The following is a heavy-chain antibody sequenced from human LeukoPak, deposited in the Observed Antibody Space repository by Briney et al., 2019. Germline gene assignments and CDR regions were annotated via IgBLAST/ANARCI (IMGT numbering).Heavy chain of an antibody. J-gene: IGHJ6*02. CDR3: ARDLVVTATQYYYGMDV. Sequence: PGGSLRLSCAASGFTFSSYIINWVRQAPGKGLEWVSSISSSSTYIYYADSVKGRFTISRDNAKNSLYLQMNSLRAEDTAVYYCARDLVVTATQYYYGMDVWGQGTTVSVSS. D-gene: IGHD2-21*02. V-gene: IGHV3-21*01. CDR2: ISSSSTYI. CDR1: GFTFSSYI.